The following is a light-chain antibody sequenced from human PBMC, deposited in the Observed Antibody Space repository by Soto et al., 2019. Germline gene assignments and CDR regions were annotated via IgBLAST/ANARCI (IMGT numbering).Light chain of an antibody. CDR1: QSVLYSSNNKNY. CDR3: QQYYATPPYT. V-gene: IGKV4-1*01. Sequence: DIVMTQSPDSLAMSLGERATINCKSSQSVLYSSNNKNYLAWYQQKPGQPPKLLIYWASTRESGVPDRFSGSGSGTDFTLTISSLQAEDVAVYYCQQYYATPPYTIGQGTKVEIK. J-gene: IGKJ2*01. CDR2: WAS.